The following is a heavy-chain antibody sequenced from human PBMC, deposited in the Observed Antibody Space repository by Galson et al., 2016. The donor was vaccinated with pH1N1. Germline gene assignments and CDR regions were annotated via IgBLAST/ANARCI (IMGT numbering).Heavy chain of an antibody. J-gene: IGHJ4*02. V-gene: IGHV3-30*04. CDR2: ILYDGTNE. Sequence: SLRLSCAASGFTFTSYAMHWVRQAPGKGLEWVAVILYDGTNEYYADSVKGRFTISRDKTQSTVYLQMNSLRTEDTAVYYCASDSEYSGHEGFHWAQGTLVIFSS. CDR1: GFTFTSYA. D-gene: IGHD5-12*01. CDR3: ASDSEYSGHEGFH.